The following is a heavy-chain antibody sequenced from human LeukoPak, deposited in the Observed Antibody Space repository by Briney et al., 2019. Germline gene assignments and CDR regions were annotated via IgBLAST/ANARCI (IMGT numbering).Heavy chain of an antibody. Sequence: SETLSLTCTVSGASISSSAWYWGWIRQPPGKGLEWIGIIYNSGSTNYNPSLKSRVTISVDTSKNQFSLKLSSVTAADTAVYYCARGEYYYGSGSWGQGTPVTVSS. CDR1: GASISSSAWY. V-gene: IGHV4-39*07. J-gene: IGHJ4*02. CDR2: IYNSGST. CDR3: ARGEYYYGSGS. D-gene: IGHD3-10*01.